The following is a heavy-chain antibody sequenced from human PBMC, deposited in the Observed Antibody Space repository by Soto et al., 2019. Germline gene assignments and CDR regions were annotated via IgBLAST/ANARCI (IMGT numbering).Heavy chain of an antibody. V-gene: IGHV4-59*08. CDR1: GAAITSYY. J-gene: IGHJ3*02. Sequence: PSVTLSLTCSVSGAAITSYYWSWIRQPPGKGLEWIGYIYYSGSTNYNPSLKSRVTISVDTSKNQFSLKLSSVTAADTAVYYCASTTYYDFWSGSPGAFDIWGQGTMVS. CDR3: ASTTYYDFWSGSPGAFDI. CDR2: IYYSGST. D-gene: IGHD3-3*01.